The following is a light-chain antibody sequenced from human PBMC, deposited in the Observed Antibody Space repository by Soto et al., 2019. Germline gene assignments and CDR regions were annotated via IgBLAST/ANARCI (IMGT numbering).Light chain of an antibody. CDR2: GAS. V-gene: IGKV3-15*01. J-gene: IGKJ5*01. CDR3: QQYKNWPPIT. CDR1: QSLSSS. Sequence: ERVMTQSPATLSVSPGEGATLSCRASQSLSSSLAWYQQKPGQAPRLLIYGASTRATGIPARFSGSGSGTEFTLTISSLQSEDFAVYYCQQYKNWPPITFGQGTRLEIK.